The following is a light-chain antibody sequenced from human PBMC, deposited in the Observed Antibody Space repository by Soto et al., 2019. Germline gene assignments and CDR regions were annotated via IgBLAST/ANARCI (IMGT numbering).Light chain of an antibody. V-gene: IGLV1-51*01. J-gene: IGLJ3*02. CDR1: SSNIGNNY. CDR2: DNN. CDR3: ATWDDDVSGPV. Sequence: QSVLTQPPSVSAAPGQKVTISCSGSSSNIGNNYVSWYQQLPGTAPKLLIYDNNKRPSGIPDRFSGSKSGTSATLGITGLQTGDEADYYCATWDDDVSGPVFGGGTQLTVL.